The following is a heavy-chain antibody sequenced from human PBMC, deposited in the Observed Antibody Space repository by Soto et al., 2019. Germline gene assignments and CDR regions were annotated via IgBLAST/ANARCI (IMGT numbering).Heavy chain of an antibody. V-gene: IGHV1-3*01. CDR1: GYTFTSSA. J-gene: IGHJ6*02. CDR2: INPGNGNT. Sequence: GASVKVSCNASGYTFTSSAMHWVRQAPGQRLEWMGWINPGNGNTKYSQTFQDRVTITRDTSASTAYMELSSLRSEDTAVYYCARNYYGSGSPPYYYGMDVWGQGTTVTVSS. CDR3: ARNYYGSGSPPYYYGMDV. D-gene: IGHD3-10*01.